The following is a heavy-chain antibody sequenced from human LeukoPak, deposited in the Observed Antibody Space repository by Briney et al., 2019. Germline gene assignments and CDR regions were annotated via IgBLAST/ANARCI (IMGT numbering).Heavy chain of an antibody. CDR1: GGSISSHY. V-gene: IGHV4-59*11. Sequence: PSGTLSLTCTVSGGSISSHYWSWIRQPPGKGLEWIGYIYYSGSTNYNPSLKSRVTISVDTSKNQFSLKLSSVTAADTAVYYCARGRLTYYYDSSGYPYNWFDPWGQGTLVTVSS. CDR2: IYYSGST. J-gene: IGHJ5*02. CDR3: ARGRLTYYYDSSGYPYNWFDP. D-gene: IGHD3-22*01.